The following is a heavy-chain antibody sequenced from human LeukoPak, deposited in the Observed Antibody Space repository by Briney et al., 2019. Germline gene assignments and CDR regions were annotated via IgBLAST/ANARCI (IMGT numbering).Heavy chain of an antibody. J-gene: IGHJ5*02. V-gene: IGHV3-21*01. D-gene: IGHD3-3*01. CDR3: ARVSRRGLPEWLRGYYGPLDP. CDR1: GFTFSSYN. Sequence: PGGSLRLSCAASGFTFSSYNMNWVRQAPGQGLEWVSSITSDSSYIYYADSVKGRFTISRDNSKNTLYLQMNSLRAEDTAVYYCARVSRRGLPEWLRGYYGPLDPWGQGTLVTVSS. CDR2: ITSDSSYI.